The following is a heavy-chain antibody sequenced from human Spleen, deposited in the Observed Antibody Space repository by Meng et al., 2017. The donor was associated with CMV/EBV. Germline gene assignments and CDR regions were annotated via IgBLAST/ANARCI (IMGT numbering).Heavy chain of an antibody. Sequence: EVQRVGFGGGLVQPGGSLTLSCGASGFTFSSYAMSWVRQAPGKGLEWVSAISGSGGSTYYADSVKGRFTISRDNSKNTLYLQMNSLRAEDTAVYYCASNRNDYLGVFDYWGQGTLVTVSS. CDR2: ISGSGGST. V-gene: IGHV3-23*04. CDR3: ASNRNDYLGVFDY. J-gene: IGHJ4*02. D-gene: IGHD1-1*01. CDR1: GFTFSSYA.